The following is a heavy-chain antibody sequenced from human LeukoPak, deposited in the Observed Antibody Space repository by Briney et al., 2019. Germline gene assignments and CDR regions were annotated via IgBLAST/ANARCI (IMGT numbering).Heavy chain of an antibody. CDR3: AKGHTSYGSNWFDP. D-gene: IGHD5-18*01. CDR1: GFTFDDYA. Sequence: GGSLRLSCAASGFTFDDYAMHWVRRAPGKGLEWVSGISWNSGSIGYADSVKGRFTISRDNAKNSLYLQMNSLRAEDTALYYCAKGHTSYGSNWFDPWGQGTLVTVSS. J-gene: IGHJ5*02. CDR2: ISWNSGSI. V-gene: IGHV3-9*01.